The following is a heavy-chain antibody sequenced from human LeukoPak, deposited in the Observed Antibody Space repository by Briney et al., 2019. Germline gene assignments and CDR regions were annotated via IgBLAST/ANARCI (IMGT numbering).Heavy chain of an antibody. CDR1: GFTFSDYY. CDR2: ISSSGSTI. CDR3: ARDYHYYDSSGYYPHPYFDY. V-gene: IGHV3-11*04. D-gene: IGHD3-22*01. J-gene: IGHJ4*02. Sequence: PGGSLRLSCAASGFTFSDYYMSWIRQAPGKGLEWVSYISSSGSTIYYAGSVKGRFTISRDNAKNSLYLQMNSLRAEDTAVYYCARDYHYYDSSGYYPHPYFDYWGQGTLVTVSS.